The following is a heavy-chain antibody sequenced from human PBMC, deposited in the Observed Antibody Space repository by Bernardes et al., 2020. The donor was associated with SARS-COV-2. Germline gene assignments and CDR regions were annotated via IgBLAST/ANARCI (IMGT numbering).Heavy chain of an antibody. J-gene: IGHJ4*02. CDR3: ARRNVGEFES. D-gene: IGHD2-21*01. V-gene: IGHV5-51*01. CDR2: IFPGDSDT. CDR1: EYRFNSHW. Sequence: GESLKISCKGSEYRFNSHWVAWVRQMPGKGLEWMGMIFPGDSDTRYSPSFQGQVTISADKSINTAYLQWSSLKASDTAMYYCARRNVGEFESWGQGTLVTVSS.